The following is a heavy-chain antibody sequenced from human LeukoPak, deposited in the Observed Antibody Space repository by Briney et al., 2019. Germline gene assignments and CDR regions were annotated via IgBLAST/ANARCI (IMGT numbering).Heavy chain of an antibody. CDR1: GYTFTSYD. D-gene: IGHD3-3*01. Sequence: ASVKVTCKASGYTFTSYDINWVRQATGQGLEWMGWMNPNSGNTGYAQKFQGRVTITRNTSISTAYMELSSLRSEDTAVYYCARVYYDFWSGYSFDYWGQGTLVTVSS. CDR3: ARVYYDFWSGYSFDY. J-gene: IGHJ4*02. V-gene: IGHV1-8*03. CDR2: MNPNSGNT.